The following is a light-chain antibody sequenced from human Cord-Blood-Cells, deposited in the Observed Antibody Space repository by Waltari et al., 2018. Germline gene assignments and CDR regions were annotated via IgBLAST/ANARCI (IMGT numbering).Light chain of an antibody. CDR2: DVS. V-gene: IGLV2-14*03. Sequence: QSALTQPASVSVSPGQSLTVSCTGTSSDDRGYNYLSWYQQHPATAPKLMIYDVSNRPSVVSNLCACSKSGNTSSLISSVLHADDDADYYCGSYTSSSARVFGGGTKLTVL. J-gene: IGLJ3*02. CDR1: SSDDRGYNY. CDR3: GSYTSSSARV.